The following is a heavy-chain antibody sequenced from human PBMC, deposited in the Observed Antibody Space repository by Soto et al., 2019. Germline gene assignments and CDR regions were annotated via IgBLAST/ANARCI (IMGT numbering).Heavy chain of an antibody. CDR3: ARHQDSSTWYIYPIDF. CDR1: GFTFNSYA. CDR2: ISGSGGST. Sequence: GGSLRLSCAASGFTFNSYAMSWVRQAPGKGLEWVLGISGSGGSTFYADSVKGRFTISRDNSKNTLFLQMSGLRAEDTAVYYCARHQDSSTWYIYPIDFWGQGTPVTVSS. V-gene: IGHV3-23*01. J-gene: IGHJ4*02. D-gene: IGHD6-13*01.